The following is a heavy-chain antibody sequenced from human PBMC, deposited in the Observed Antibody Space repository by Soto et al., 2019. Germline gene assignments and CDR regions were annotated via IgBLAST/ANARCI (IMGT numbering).Heavy chain of an antibody. CDR1: GGSISSGDYY. CDR2: IYYSGST. Sequence: QVQLQESGPGLVKPSQTLSLTCTVSGGSISSGDYYWSWIHQPPGKGLEWIGYIYYSGSTYYNPSLKSRVTISVDTSKNQFSLKLNSVTAADTAVYYCARERPDGCRLDPWGQGTLVTVSS. V-gene: IGHV4-30-4*01. CDR3: ARERPDGCRLDP. J-gene: IGHJ5*02. D-gene: IGHD6-19*01.